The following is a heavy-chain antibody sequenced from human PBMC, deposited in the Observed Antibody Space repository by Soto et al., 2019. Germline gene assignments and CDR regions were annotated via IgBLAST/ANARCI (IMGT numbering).Heavy chain of an antibody. CDR3: ARERVRFLEWFLPVMPLSYGMDV. Sequence: ASVKVSCKASGYTFTSYGISWVRQAPGQGLEWMGWISAYNGNTNYAQKLQGRVTMTTDTSTSTAYMELRSLRSDDTAVYYCARERVRFLEWFLPVMPLSYGMDVWGQGTTVTVSS. CDR1: GYTFTSYG. CDR2: ISAYNGNT. J-gene: IGHJ6*02. D-gene: IGHD3-3*01. V-gene: IGHV1-18*01.